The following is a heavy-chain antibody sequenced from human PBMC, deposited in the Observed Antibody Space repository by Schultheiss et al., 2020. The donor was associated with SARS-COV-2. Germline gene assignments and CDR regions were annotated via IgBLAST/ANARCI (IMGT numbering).Heavy chain of an antibody. J-gene: IGHJ5*02. CDR3: ARGKKTSIAARFTSNWFDP. V-gene: IGHV1-2*04. CDR2: INPNSGGT. D-gene: IGHD6-6*01. CDR1: GYTFTGYY. Sequence: ASVKVSCKASGYTFTGYYMHWVRQAPGQGLEWMGWINPNSGGTNYAQKFQGWVTMTRDTSISTAYMELSRLRSDDTAVYYCARGKKTSIAARFTSNWFDPWGQGTLVTVS.